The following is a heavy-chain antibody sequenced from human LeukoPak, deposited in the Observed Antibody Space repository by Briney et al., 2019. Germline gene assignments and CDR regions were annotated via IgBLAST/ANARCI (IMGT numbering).Heavy chain of an antibody. J-gene: IGHJ4*02. CDR2: IVVGSGNT. Sequence: SVKVSCKSSGFTFTSSAMQWLRQARGQRLEWIGWIVVGSGNTNYAQKFQERVTITRDMSTSTAYMELSSLRSEDTAVYYCAARSLSLSSSWYVYWGQGTLVTVSS. CDR3: AARSLSLSSSWYVY. V-gene: IGHV1-58*02. CDR1: GFTFTSSA. D-gene: IGHD6-13*01.